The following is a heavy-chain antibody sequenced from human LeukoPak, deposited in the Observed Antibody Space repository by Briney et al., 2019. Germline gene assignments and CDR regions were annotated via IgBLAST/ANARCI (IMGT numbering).Heavy chain of an antibody. V-gene: IGHV3-23*01. CDR1: GLTVSSNY. Sequence: GGSLRLSCAASGLTVSSNYMSWVRQAPGKGLEWVSAISGSGGSTYYADSVKGRFTISRDNSKNTLYLQMNSLRAEDTAVYYCGRLAHNAWYAIDFWGQGTLVTVSS. J-gene: IGHJ4*02. CDR2: ISGSGGST. D-gene: IGHD2-2*01. CDR3: GRLAHNAWYAIDF.